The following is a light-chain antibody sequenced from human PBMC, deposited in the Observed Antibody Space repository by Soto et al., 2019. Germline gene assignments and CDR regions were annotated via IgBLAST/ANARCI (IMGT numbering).Light chain of an antibody. J-gene: IGKJ5*01. CDR1: KSLSTTD. Sequence: EIVLTQSPDTLSLSPGQRATLSCRASKSLSTTDLVWYQQKSGQPPRLVIHGTFSTASGIPARFSGSGSETAFTLTISRLEPEESAVYYCQQYGSLPYTFGRGTRLEI. V-gene: IGKV3-20*01. CDR3: QQYGSLPYT. CDR2: GTF.